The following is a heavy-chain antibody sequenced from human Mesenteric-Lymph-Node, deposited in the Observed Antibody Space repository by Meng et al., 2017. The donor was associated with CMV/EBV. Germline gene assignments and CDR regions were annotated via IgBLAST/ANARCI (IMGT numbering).Heavy chain of an antibody. CDR3: ARGSHYYDSSGAPY. CDR1: GFTFSSYE. V-gene: IGHV3-48*03. Sequence: GESLKISCAASGFTFSSYEMNWVRQAPGKGLEWVSYISSSASTIYYADSVKGRFTISRDNTKNSLYLQLNSLRAEDTAVYYCARGSHYYDSSGAPYWGQGTLVTVSS. CDR2: ISSSASTI. J-gene: IGHJ4*02. D-gene: IGHD3-22*01.